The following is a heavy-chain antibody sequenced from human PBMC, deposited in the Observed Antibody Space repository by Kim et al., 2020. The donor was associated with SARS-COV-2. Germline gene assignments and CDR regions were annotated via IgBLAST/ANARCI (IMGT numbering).Heavy chain of an antibody. CDR2: ICPGDSNT. V-gene: IGHV5-51*07. CDR3: ARVGATALYWYFDL. CDR1: GYSFTSYW. D-gene: IGHD1-26*01. Sequence: GESLKISCKGSGYSFTSYWIGWVHQMPGKGLEWMGIICPGDSNTRYSPSFQGQVTISADKSISTAYLQWSSLKASDTAMYYCARVGATALYWYFDLWGRGTLVTVSS. J-gene: IGHJ2*01.